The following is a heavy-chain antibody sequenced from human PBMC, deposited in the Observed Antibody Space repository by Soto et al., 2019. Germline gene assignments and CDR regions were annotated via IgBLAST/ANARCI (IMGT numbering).Heavy chain of an antibody. D-gene: IGHD3-3*01. CDR3: ARDSLHRYDCWSGSISYMDV. V-gene: IGHV3-48*01. Sequence: EVQLVESGGGLVQPGGSLRLSCAASVFTFSSYSMNWVRQAPGKGLEWVSYISSSSSTIYYADSVKGRFTISRDNAKNLVYLQMTSLIAEDTAVYYCARDSLHRYDCWSGSISYMDVWGKGTTVTGSS. J-gene: IGHJ6*03. CDR1: VFTFSSYS. CDR2: ISSSSSTI.